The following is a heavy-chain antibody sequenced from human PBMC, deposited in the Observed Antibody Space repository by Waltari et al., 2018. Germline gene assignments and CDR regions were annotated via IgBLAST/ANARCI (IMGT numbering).Heavy chain of an antibody. CDR1: GFTFDDYA. CDR2: ISWNSGSI. J-gene: IGHJ4*02. CDR3: AKDIGELPSGVFDY. V-gene: IGHV3-9*01. Sequence: EVQLVESGGGLVQPGRSLRLSCAASGFTFDDYAMHWVRQAPGKGLVWVSGISWNSGSIGYADSVKGRFTISRDNAKNSLYLQMNSLRAEDTALYYCAKDIGELPSGVFDYWGQGTLVTVSS. D-gene: IGHD1-26*01.